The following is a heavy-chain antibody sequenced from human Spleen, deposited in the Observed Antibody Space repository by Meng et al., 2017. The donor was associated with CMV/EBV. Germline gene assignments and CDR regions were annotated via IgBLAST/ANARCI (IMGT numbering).Heavy chain of an antibody. CDR3: ARYLSTDFYGIDV. CDR2: INHSGRT. V-gene: IGHV4-34*01. CDR1: GGSFSGYF. J-gene: IGHJ6*02. Sequence: SETLSLTRDVYGGSFSGYFWTWIRQPPGRGLEWIGEINHSGRTNYNPSLKSRVTISVDTAKNQFSLKLNSVTAADTAVYYCARYLSTDFYGIDVWGQGTTVTVSS.